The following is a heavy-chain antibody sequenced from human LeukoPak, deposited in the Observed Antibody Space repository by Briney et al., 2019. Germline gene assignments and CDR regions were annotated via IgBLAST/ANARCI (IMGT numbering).Heavy chain of an antibody. CDR3: ARTLPIFGAMDV. CDR1: GGSISSYY. D-gene: IGHD3-3*01. Sequence: SETLSLTCTVSGGSISSYYWSWIRQPPGKGLEWIGYIYYSGSTNYNPSLKSRVTISVDTSKNQFSLKLSSVTAADTAVYCCARTLPIFGAMDVWGKGTTVTVSS. CDR2: IYYSGST. J-gene: IGHJ6*04. V-gene: IGHV4-59*01.